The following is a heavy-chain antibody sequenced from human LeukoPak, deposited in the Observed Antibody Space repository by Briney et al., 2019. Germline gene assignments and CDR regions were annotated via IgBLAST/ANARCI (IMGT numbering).Heavy chain of an antibody. CDR2: IIGGGGST. CDR1: GFPFSSHG. J-gene: IGHJ4*02. D-gene: IGHD3-10*01. Sequence: GGTLRLSCAASGFPFSSHGMSWVRQAPGKGLEWVSGIIGGGGSTYYADSVKGRFTISGDNSRNTLYLQMNSLRAEDTAVYYCAKEGSRLLWFGELSLDYWGQGTLVTVSS. CDR3: AKEGSRLLWFGELSLDY. V-gene: IGHV3-23*01.